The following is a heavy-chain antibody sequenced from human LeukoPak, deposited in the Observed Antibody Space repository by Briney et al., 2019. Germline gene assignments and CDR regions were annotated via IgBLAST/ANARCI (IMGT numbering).Heavy chain of an antibody. Sequence: PSETLSLTCAVYGGSFSGYYWSWIRQPPGKGLEWIGEINHSGSTNYNPSLKSRVTISVDRSKNQFSLKLSSVTAADTAVYYCARERGPDYGDTPIFDSWGQGTLVTVSS. J-gene: IGHJ4*02. D-gene: IGHD4-17*01. CDR3: ARERGPDYGDTPIFDS. CDR2: INHSGST. CDR1: GGSFSGYY. V-gene: IGHV4-34*01.